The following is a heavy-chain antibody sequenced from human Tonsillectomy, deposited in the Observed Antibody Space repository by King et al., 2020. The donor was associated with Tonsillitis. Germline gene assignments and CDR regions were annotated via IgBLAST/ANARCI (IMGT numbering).Heavy chain of an antibody. D-gene: IGHD5-18*01. J-gene: IGHJ4*02. CDR2: ISHDGNKT. Sequence: VQLVESGGGVVQPGGSLRLSCSASGFAFKRYAMFWVRQAPGKGLEWVALISHDGNKTYYADSVKGRFTVSRYNSKNTLYVQMKSLRVEDTALFYCSRGESGYSFGPFDNWGQGILVTVSA. CDR3: SRGESGYSFGPFDN. V-gene: IGHV3-30*03. CDR1: GFAFKRYA.